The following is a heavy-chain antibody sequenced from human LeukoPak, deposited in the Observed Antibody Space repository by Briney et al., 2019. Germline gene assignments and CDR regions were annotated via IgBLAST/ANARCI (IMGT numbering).Heavy chain of an antibody. J-gene: IGHJ4*02. CDR3: AKDRFPGVRDLDY. Sequence: GGSLRLSCAASGFTFSSYSMNWVRQAPGKGLEWVSYISSSSSTIYYADSVKGRFTISRDNSKNTLYLQMNSLRAEDTAVYYCAKDRFPGVRDLDYWGQGTLVTVSS. CDR2: ISSSSSTI. V-gene: IGHV3-48*01. CDR1: GFTFSSYS. D-gene: IGHD3-10*01.